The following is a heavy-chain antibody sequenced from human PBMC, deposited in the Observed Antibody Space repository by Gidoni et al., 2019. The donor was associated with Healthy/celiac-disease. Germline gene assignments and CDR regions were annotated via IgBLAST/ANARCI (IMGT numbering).Heavy chain of an antibody. Sequence: QVQLVESGGGLVKPGGSLTLSRPASAFTFGDYYMSWIRQAPGKGLEWVSYISSSGSTIYYADSVKGRFTISRDNAKNSLYLQMNSLRAEDTAVYYCARDRSFYYYDSSGYYGDWGQGTLVTVSS. V-gene: IGHV3-11*04. CDR3: ARDRSFYYYDSSGYYGD. CDR1: AFTFGDYY. D-gene: IGHD3-22*01. J-gene: IGHJ4*02. CDR2: ISSSGSTI.